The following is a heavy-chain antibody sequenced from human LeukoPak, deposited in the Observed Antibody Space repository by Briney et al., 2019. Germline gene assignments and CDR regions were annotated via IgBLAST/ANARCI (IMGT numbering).Heavy chain of an antibody. CDR3: ARGYNYGPGYMDV. CDR2: IWNDGSDK. D-gene: IGHD3-10*01. CDR1: GFTFSSYG. J-gene: IGHJ6*03. Sequence: PGRSLRLSCAASGFTFSSYGMHWARQAPGKGLEWVAVIWNDGSDKYYADSVKGRFTISRDNSKNTLYLQMNSLRAEDTAVYYCARGYNYGPGYMDVWGKGTTVTVSS. V-gene: IGHV3-33*01.